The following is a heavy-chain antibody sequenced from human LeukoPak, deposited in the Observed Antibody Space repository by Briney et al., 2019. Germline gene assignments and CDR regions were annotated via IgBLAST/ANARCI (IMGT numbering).Heavy chain of an antibody. V-gene: IGHV1-2*02. D-gene: IGHD5-18*01. CDR2: INSNSGGT. Sequence: ASVKVSCKASGYTFIGHYMHWVRQAPGQGLEWMGRINSNSGGTKYAQKFQGSVIMTRDTSISTAYMELRSLKSDDTAVYYCARGRIHSWSDAFDIWGQGTTLTVSS. CDR1: GYTFIGHY. J-gene: IGHJ3*02. CDR3: ARGRIHSWSDAFDI.